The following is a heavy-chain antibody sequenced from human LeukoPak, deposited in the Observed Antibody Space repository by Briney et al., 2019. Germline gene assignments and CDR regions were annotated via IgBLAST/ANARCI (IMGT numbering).Heavy chain of an antibody. J-gene: IGHJ5*02. D-gene: IGHD6-19*01. CDR1: GFTFSSYG. V-gene: IGHV3-23*01. CDR3: ARSPHSGWYQVRWFDP. CDR2: ISGSGGST. Sequence: QTGGSLRLSCAASGFTFSSYGMSWVRQAPGKGLEWVAAISGSGGSTYYADSVKGRFTISRDKAKNSLYLQMNSLRAEDTAVYYCARSPHSGWYQVRWFDPWGQGTLVTVSS.